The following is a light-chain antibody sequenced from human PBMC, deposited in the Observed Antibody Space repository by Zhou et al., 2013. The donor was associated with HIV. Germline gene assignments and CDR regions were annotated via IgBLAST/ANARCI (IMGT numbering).Light chain of an antibody. V-gene: IGKV2D-29*02. CDR3: MQSXRTPFT. J-gene: IGKJ3*01. Sequence: DIVMTQAPLSLSVTPGQPASISCKSSQSLLHRDGRTYFYWYLQKPGQSPQLLIYEVSKRFSGVPDRFSGSGSGTDFTLRISRVEAEDVGVYYCMQSXRTPFTFGPGTKVDIK. CDR1: QSLLHRDGRTY. CDR2: EVS.